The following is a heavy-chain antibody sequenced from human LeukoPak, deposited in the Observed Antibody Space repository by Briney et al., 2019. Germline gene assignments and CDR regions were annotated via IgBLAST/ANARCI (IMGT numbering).Heavy chain of an antibody. CDR1: GFTFSNYG. D-gene: IGHD3-16*01. J-gene: IGHJ5*02. CDR3: ARDLGNWFDP. CDR2: ISGSGSPT. V-gene: IGHV3-23*01. Sequence: GGTLRLSCEASGFTFSNYGMSWVRQTPGKGLEWVSSISGSGSPTYYADSVKGRFTISRDNSKNTLYLQMNSLRAEDTAVYYCARDLGNWFDPWGQGTLVTVSS.